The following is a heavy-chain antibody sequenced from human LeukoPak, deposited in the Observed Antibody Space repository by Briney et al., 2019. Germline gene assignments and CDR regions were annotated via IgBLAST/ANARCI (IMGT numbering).Heavy chain of an antibody. CDR1: GFTFSTYG. D-gene: IGHD3-10*01. CDR3: ARDLHYYGSGP. V-gene: IGHV3-33*01. CDR2: IWYDGSKR. Sequence: GGSLRLSCVASGFTFSTYGMHWVRQAPDKGLEWVAVIWYDGSKRYYADSVKGRFTISRDSSKNMVYLEMNSLRAEDTAVYYCARDLHYYGSGPWGQGTLVTVSS. J-gene: IGHJ5*02.